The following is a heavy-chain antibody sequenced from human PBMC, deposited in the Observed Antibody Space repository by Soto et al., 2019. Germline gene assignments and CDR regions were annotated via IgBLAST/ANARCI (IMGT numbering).Heavy chain of an antibody. CDR3: ATDYDSSGYSSSY. CDR2: IIPIFGTA. J-gene: IGHJ4*02. Sequence: GASVKVSCKASGGTFSSYAISWVRQAPGQGLEWMGGIIPIFGTANYAQKFQGRVTITADGSTSTAYMELSSLRSEDTAVYYCATDYDSSGYSSSYWGQGTLVTVSS. D-gene: IGHD3-22*01. V-gene: IGHV1-69*13. CDR1: GGTFSSYA.